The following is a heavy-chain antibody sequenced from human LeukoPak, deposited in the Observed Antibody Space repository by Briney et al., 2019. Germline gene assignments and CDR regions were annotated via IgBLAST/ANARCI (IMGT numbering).Heavy chain of an antibody. D-gene: IGHD3-10*01. CDR3: ARARVLRFGKLSVPQSFDH. CDR2: INHSGRT. V-gene: IGHV4-34*01. J-gene: IGHJ4*02. Sequence: SETLSLTCAVSGESFSDYYWTWIRQSPLKGLEWIGEINHSGRTYYNPSLKSRVTISVDTSKNQFSLMLTSMTAADAAVYYCARARVLRFGKLSVPQSFDHWGQGTLVTVSS. CDR1: GESFSDYY.